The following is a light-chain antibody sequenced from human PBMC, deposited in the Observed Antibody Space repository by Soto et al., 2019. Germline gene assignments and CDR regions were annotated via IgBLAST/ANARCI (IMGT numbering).Light chain of an antibody. Sequence: QSALTQPASVSGSPGQSITISCTGTSSDIGDYNYVSWYQQHPGKAPKLIIYGVSNRPSGISNRFSGSKSGNTASLTISGLQAEDEDDYYCSSYTSTNTLVFGGGTKLTVL. J-gene: IGLJ2*01. CDR2: GVS. V-gene: IGLV2-14*01. CDR3: SSYTSTNTLV. CDR1: SSDIGDYNY.